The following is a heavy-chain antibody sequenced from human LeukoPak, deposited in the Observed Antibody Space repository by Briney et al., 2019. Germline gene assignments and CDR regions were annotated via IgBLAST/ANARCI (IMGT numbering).Heavy chain of an antibody. J-gene: IGHJ4*02. CDR2: IKQDGSER. CDR1: GFTFSRYW. Sequence: PGGSLRLSCAASGFTFSRYWMTWVRQAPGEDLEWVANIKQDGSERNYVDSVKGRFTISRDNAKNSLYLQMNSLRAEDTAMYYCARDVEGSGSYYSPWGQGARVTVSS. V-gene: IGHV3-7*01. D-gene: IGHD3-10*01. CDR3: ARDVEGSGSYYSP.